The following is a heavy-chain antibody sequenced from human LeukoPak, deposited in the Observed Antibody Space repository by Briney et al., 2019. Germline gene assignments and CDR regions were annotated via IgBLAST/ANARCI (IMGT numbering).Heavy chain of an antibody. Sequence: PGGSLRLSCAASGFTFSSYAMSWVRQAPGKGLEWVSAISGSGGSTYYADSVKGRFTISRDNSKNTLYLQMNSLRAEDTAVYYCAKDGEDGAHFTGDYFDYWGQGTLVTVSS. J-gene: IGHJ4*02. CDR1: GFTFSSYA. D-gene: IGHD5-24*01. CDR3: AKDGEDGAHFTGDYFDY. V-gene: IGHV3-23*01. CDR2: ISGSGGST.